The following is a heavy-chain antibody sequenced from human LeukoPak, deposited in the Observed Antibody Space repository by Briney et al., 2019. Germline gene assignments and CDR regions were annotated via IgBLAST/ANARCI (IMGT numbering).Heavy chain of an antibody. V-gene: IGHV1-18*01. J-gene: IGHJ4*02. Sequence: GASVKVSCKASGYTFTSYGISWVRQAPGQGLEWMGWISAYNGNTNYALKLQGRVTMTTDTSTSTAYMELRSLRSDDTAVYYCARVAYDSSGSYFDYWGQGTLVTVSS. D-gene: IGHD3-22*01. CDR2: ISAYNGNT. CDR1: GYTFTSYG. CDR3: ARVAYDSSGSYFDY.